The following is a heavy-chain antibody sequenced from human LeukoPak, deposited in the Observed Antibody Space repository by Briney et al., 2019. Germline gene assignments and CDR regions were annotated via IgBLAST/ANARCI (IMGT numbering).Heavy chain of an antibody. CDR3: ALVTANDYYYYYMDV. CDR1: GGTFSSYA. J-gene: IGHJ6*03. D-gene: IGHD2-21*02. Sequence: SVKVSCKASGGTFSSYAISWVRQAPGQGLEWMGGIIPIFGTANYAQKFQGRVTITADKSTSTAYMELSSLRSEDTAVYYCALVTANDYYYYYMDVWGKGTTVTVSS. CDR2: IIPIFGTA. V-gene: IGHV1-69*06.